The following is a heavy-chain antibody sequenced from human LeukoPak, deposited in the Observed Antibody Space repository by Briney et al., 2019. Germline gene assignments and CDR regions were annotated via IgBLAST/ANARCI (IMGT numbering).Heavy chain of an antibody. CDR3: TRIEYSSSSSPVDV. CDR2: IRSKANSYAT. D-gene: IGHD6-6*01. CDR1: GFTFSGSA. V-gene: IGHV3-73*01. Sequence: GGSLRLSCAASGFTFSGSAMHWVRQASGKGLEWVGRIRSKANSYATAYAASVKGRFTISRDDSKNTAYLQMNSLKTEDTAVYYCTRIEYSSSSSPVDVWGKGTTVTVSS. J-gene: IGHJ6*04.